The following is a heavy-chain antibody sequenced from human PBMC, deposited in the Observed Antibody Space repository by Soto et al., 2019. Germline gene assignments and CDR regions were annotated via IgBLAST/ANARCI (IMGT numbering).Heavy chain of an antibody. J-gene: IGHJ5*02. V-gene: IGHV2-5*01. Sequence: QITLKESGPTLVKPTQTLTLTCTFSGFSLSTSGVGGGWIRQPPGKALEWLALIYWNDDKRYSPSLKSRLTITKDTSKNQVVLTMTNMDPVDTATYYCAHRLPLRLANWFDPWGQGTLVTVSS. D-gene: IGHD6-25*01. CDR1: GFSLSTSGVG. CDR3: AHRLPLRLANWFDP. CDR2: IYWNDDK.